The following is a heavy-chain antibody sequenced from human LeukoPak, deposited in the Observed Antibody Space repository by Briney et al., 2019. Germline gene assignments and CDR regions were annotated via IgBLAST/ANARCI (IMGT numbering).Heavy chain of an antibody. CDR1: GSTFSSYE. CDR2: ISSTCISI. Sequence: GESLRLSCVASGSTFSSYEMNWVRQPQGQGLVWVSYISSTCISIYYADSVKGRFTISRNIGKNSLYLQMNSLRAEDTAVYYCARADFCRSTTTSPYYYYMDVWGKGTTVTVS. V-gene: IGHV3-48*03. J-gene: IGHJ6*03. D-gene: IGHD2-2*01. CDR3: ARADFCRSTTTSPYYYYMDV.